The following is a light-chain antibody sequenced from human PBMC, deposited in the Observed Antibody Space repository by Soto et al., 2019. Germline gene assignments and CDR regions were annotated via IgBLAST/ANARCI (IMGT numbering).Light chain of an antibody. CDR2: KAS. Sequence: DIKMTQSPSTLSASVGDRVTITCRASQSISTWLAWYQQKPGKGPTLLIYKASRLESGVPSRFSGSGSGTEFALTISSLQPADFATYYCQQYNTYSWTFGQGTK. J-gene: IGKJ1*01. V-gene: IGKV1-5*03. CDR3: QQYNTYSWT. CDR1: QSISTW.